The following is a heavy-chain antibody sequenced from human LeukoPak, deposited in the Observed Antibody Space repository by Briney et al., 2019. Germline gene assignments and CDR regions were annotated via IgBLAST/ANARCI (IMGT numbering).Heavy chain of an antibody. Sequence: SETLSLTCTVSGGSISSGSYYWSWIRQPAGKGLEWIGRIYTSGSTNYNPSLKSRVTISVDTSKNQFSLKLNAVTAADTAVYYCAKSNGYGFIDIWGQGTMVTVSS. CDR3: AKSNGYGFIDI. J-gene: IGHJ3*02. V-gene: IGHV4-61*02. CDR1: GGSISSGSYY. CDR2: IYTSGST. D-gene: IGHD3-22*01.